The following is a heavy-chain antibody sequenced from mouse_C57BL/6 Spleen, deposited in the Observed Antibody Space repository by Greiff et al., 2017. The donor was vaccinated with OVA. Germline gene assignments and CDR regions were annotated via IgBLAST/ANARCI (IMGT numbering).Heavy chain of an antibody. Sequence: QVQLQQPGAELVMPGASVKLSCKASGYTFTSYWMHWVKQRPGQGLEWIGEIDPSDSYTNYNQKFKGKSTLTVDKSSSTAYMQLSSLTSEDSAVYYCAIARLRRDWYFDVWGTGTTVTVSS. V-gene: IGHV1-69*01. CDR3: AIARLRRDWYFDV. J-gene: IGHJ1*03. D-gene: IGHD2-2*01. CDR1: GYTFTSYW. CDR2: IDPSDSYT.